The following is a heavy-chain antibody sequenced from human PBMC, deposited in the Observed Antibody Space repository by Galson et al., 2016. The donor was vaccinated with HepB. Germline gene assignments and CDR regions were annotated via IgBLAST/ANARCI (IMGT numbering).Heavy chain of an antibody. J-gene: IGHJ6*02. V-gene: IGHV1-18*01. CDR1: GYSFSSYG. CDR2: ISTYNDYT. CDR3: ARGGYYDSSGGRDYHYYGLGV. Sequence: SVKVSCKASGYSFSSYGITWVRQAPGQGLEWLGWISTYNDYTYYAQRLQGRVSMTTDTSTRTAYMELRSLRSDDTAVYYCARGGYYDSSGGRDYHYYGLGVWGQGTTVTVSS. D-gene: IGHD3-22*01.